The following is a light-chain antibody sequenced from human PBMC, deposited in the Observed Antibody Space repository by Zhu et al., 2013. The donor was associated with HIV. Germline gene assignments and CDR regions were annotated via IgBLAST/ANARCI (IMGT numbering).Light chain of an antibody. CDR2: GAS. Sequence: EIVLTQSPGTLSLSPGERATLSCTASQSVSSSYLTWYQQRPGQAPRLLIFGASSRASGIPDRFSGSGSGTDFTLTISSLQPEDFATYYCQQFTAYPPTFGEGPRW. J-gene: IGKJ4*01. V-gene: IGKV3-20*01. CDR3: QQFTAYPPT. CDR1: QSVSSSY.